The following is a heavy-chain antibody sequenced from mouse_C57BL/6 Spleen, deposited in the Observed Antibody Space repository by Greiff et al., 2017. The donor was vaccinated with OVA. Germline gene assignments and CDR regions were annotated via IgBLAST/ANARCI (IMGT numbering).Heavy chain of an antibody. CDR2: IYPGDGDT. CDR3: ARRRDGYDYAMDY. V-gene: IGHV1-80*01. D-gene: IGHD2-2*01. CDR1: GYAFSSYW. Sequence: VKLQESGAELVKPGASVKISCKASGYAFSSYWMNWVKQRPGKGLEWIGQIYPGDGDTNYNGKFKGKATLTADKSSSTAYMQLSSLTSEDSAVYFCARRRDGYDYAMDYWGQGTSVTVSS. J-gene: IGHJ4*01.